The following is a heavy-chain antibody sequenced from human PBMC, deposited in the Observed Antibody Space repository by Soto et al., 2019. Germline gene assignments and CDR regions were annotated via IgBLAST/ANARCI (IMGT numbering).Heavy chain of an antibody. J-gene: IGHJ6*03. Sequence: PVGSLRLSCAASGFTFSDYYMGWIRQAPGKGLEWVSYISSSGSTIYYADSVKGRFTISRDNAKNSLYLQMNSLRAEDTAVYYCARDLGLSSSWYRYYYYMDVWGKGTTVTVSS. CDR3: ARDLGLSSSWYRYYYYMDV. CDR1: GFTFSDYY. D-gene: IGHD6-13*01. CDR2: ISSSGSTI. V-gene: IGHV3-11*01.